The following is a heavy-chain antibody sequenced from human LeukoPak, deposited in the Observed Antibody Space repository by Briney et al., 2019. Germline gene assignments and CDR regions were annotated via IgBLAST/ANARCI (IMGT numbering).Heavy chain of an antibody. J-gene: IGHJ4*02. CDR3: ARVSLGAHFDY. CDR2: IYHSGST. CDR1: GGSISSGGYS. V-gene: IGHV4-30-2*01. Sequence: SETLSLTCAVSGGSISSGGYSWSWIRQPPGKGLEWIGYIYHSGSTYYNPSLKGRVTISVDRSKNQFSLKLSSVTAADTAVYYCARVSLGAHFDYWGQGTLVTVSS.